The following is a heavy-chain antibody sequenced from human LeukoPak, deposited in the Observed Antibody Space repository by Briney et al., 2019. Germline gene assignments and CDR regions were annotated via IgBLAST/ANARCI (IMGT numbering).Heavy chain of an antibody. Sequence: GGSLRLSCAASGFTFSSYAMHWVRQAPGKGLEWVAVISYDGSNKYYADSVKGRFTISRDNSKNTLYLQMNSLRAEDTAVYYCARVFRIAARSAWFDPWGQGTLVTVSS. CDR3: ARVFRIAARSAWFDP. D-gene: IGHD6-6*01. V-gene: IGHV3-30-3*01. J-gene: IGHJ5*02. CDR2: ISYDGSNK. CDR1: GFTFSSYA.